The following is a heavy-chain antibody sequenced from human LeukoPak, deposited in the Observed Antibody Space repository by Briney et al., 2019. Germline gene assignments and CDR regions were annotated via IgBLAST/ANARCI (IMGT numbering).Heavy chain of an antibody. J-gene: IGHJ4*02. Sequence: ASVKVSCKASGYTFIGYYMHWVRQAPGQGLEWMGGIIPIFGTANYAQKFQGRVTITADKSTSTAYMELSSLRSEDTAVYYCAITPRGYCSGGSCYSQTTFDYWGQGTLVTVSS. D-gene: IGHD2-15*01. CDR2: IIPIFGTA. CDR3: AITPRGYCSGGSCYSQTTFDY. CDR1: GYTFIGYY. V-gene: IGHV1-69*06.